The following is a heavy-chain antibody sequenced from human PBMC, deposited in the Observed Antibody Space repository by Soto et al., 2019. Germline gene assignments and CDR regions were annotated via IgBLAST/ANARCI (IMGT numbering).Heavy chain of an antibody. J-gene: IGHJ4*02. CDR3: ARDLNVRSSYNLDY. CDR2: IIPIFSTA. V-gene: IGHV1-69*06. CDR1: GGTFSSYA. D-gene: IGHD5-18*01. Sequence: QVQLVQSGAEVEKPGSSVKVSCKTSGGTFSSYAISWVRQAPGQGLEWMGGIIPIFSTANYAQKFQGRVTITADRSTNTVYMELSSLRSEDTAVYYCARDLNVRSSYNLDYWGQGTRVTVSS.